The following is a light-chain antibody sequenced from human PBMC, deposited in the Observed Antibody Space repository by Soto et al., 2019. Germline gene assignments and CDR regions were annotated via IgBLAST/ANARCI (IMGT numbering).Light chain of an antibody. V-gene: IGLV2-23*01. CDR3: CSYAGTSPFV. CDR1: SSDVGSYNL. J-gene: IGLJ1*01. CDR2: EGS. Sequence: QSVLTQPASVSGSPGQSITISCTGTSSDVGSYNLVSWYQHHPGKAPKLMIYEGSKRPSGVSNRFSGSTSGNTASLTISGLQAEDEADYYCCSYAGTSPFVFGTGTKLTVL.